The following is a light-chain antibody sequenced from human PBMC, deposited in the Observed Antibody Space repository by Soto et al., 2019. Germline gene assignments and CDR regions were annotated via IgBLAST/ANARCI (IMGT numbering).Light chain of an antibody. CDR1: QSISDT. CDR3: QHYGGSPAYT. J-gene: IGKJ2*01. CDR2: GAS. V-gene: IGKV3-15*01. Sequence: EIVMTQSPATLSVSPGGRATLSCRASQSISDTLAWYQQKPGQAPRLLIYGASTRATGFPARFSGSGSGTDFTLTISSLQSEDFAVYYCQHYGGSPAYTFGQGTKLEI.